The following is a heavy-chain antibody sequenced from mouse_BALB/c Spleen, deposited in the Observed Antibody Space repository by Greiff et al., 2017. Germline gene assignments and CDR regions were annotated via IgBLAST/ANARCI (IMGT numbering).Heavy chain of an antibody. V-gene: IGHV5-6-4*01. D-gene: IGHD1-1*01. CDR1: GFTFSSYT. CDR2: ISSGGSYT. CDR3: TRDQDYGSSIFAY. J-gene: IGHJ3*01. Sequence: EVKLEESGGGLVKPGGSLKLSCAASGFTFSSYTMSWVRQTPEKRLEWVATISSGGSYTYYPDSVKGRFTISRDNAKNTLYLQMSSLKSEDTAMYYCTRDQDYGSSIFAYWGQGTLVTVSA.